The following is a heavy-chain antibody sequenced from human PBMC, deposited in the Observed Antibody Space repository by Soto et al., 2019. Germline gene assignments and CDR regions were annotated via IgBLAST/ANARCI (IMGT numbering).Heavy chain of an antibody. CDR1: GGTFSSYA. V-gene: IGHV1-69*10. CDR3: ARSYDSSGYYYFDY. Sequence: ASVKVSCKASGGTFSSYAISWVRQAPGQGLEWMGGIIPILGIANYAQKFQGRVTITADKSTSTAYMELSSLRSEDTAVYYCARSYDSSGYYYFDYWGQGTLVTVSS. J-gene: IGHJ4*02. CDR2: IIPILGIA. D-gene: IGHD3-22*01.